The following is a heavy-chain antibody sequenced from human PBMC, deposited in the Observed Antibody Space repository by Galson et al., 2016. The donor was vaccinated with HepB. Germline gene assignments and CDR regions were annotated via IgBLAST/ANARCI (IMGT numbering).Heavy chain of an antibody. CDR1: GFAFSSYS. CDR2: ISFSGDHT. J-gene: IGHJ5*02. CDR3: AKNPGNGWFDP. V-gene: IGHV3-23*01. Sequence: SLRLSCAASGFAFSSYSMAWVRQAPGKGLEWVSTISFSGDHTYYADSVKGRFTISRDNSKNTLFLEMSNLRTEDTAVFYRAKNPGNGWFDPWGQGTLVTVSS. D-gene: IGHD1-14*01.